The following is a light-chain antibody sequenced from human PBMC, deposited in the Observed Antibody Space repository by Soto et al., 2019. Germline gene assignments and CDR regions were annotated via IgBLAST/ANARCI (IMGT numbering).Light chain of an antibody. CDR3: GAWDDSLRGLV. V-gene: IGLV2-14*01. CDR2: EVS. Sequence: QSVLTQPASVSGSPGQSITISCTGTSSDVGGYNYVSWYQQHPGKAPKLMIYEVSNRPSGVSNRFSGSKSGNTASLTISGLQAEDEADYYCGAWDDSLRGLVFGGGTKVTVL. CDR1: SSDVGGYNY. J-gene: IGLJ3*02.